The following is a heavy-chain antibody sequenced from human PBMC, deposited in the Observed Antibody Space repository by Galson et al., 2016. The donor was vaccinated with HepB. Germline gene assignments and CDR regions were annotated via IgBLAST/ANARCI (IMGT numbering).Heavy chain of an antibody. Sequence: SVKVSCKASGGTFNTYAINWVRQAPGQGLEWMGGIIPIFGTPNYAQKFQGRVTITADESTSTVYMDLSSLRSEDTALYYCARGPYQLPWKYNWFDPWGQGTLVTVSS. CDR3: ARGPYQLPWKYNWFDP. CDR1: GGTFNTYA. J-gene: IGHJ5*02. CDR2: IIPIFGTP. V-gene: IGHV1-69*13. D-gene: IGHD2-2*01.